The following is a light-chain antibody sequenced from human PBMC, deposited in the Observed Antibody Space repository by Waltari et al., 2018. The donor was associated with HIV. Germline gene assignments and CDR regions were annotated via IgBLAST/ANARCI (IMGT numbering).Light chain of an antibody. J-gene: IGKJ4*01. V-gene: IGKV3-20*01. CDR2: GAS. Sequence: IVLTQSPGTLSLSPWERATLPCSASQSVSNSYLVWYQQQPGQAPRLLIYGASSRATGIPDRFGGSGSGTDFTLTISRLEPEDFAVYYCQQYGSSPVTFGGGTKVEIK. CDR1: QSVSNSY. CDR3: QQYGSSPVT.